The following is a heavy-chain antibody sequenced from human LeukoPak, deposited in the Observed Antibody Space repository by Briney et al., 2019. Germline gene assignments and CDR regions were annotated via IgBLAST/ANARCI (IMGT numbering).Heavy chain of an antibody. V-gene: IGHV4-34*12. CDR1: GGSFSGYY. Sequence: SETLSLTCGVSGGSFSGYYWSWIRQSPGKGLEWIGEFIHSGSINYNPSLKSRVTISLDTSTNHFSLKLSSVTPEDTAVYYCARVPYNLGSFDYWGQGTLVTVSS. CDR2: FIHSGSI. CDR3: ARVPYNLGSFDY. J-gene: IGHJ4*02. D-gene: IGHD1-1*01.